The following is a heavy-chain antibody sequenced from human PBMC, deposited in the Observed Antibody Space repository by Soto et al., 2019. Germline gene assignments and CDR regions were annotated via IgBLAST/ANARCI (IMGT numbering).Heavy chain of an antibody. J-gene: IGHJ6*02. V-gene: IGHV3-33*01. CDR2: IWYDGSNK. Sequence: PGGSLRLSCAASGFTFSSYGMHWVRQAPGKGLEWVAVIWYDGSNKYYADSVKGRFTISRDNSKNTLYLQMNSLRAEDTAVYYCARPLVGYDFWSGYSDPLYGMDVWGQGTTVTVSS. CDR1: GFTFSSYG. CDR3: ARPLVGYDFWSGYSDPLYGMDV. D-gene: IGHD3-3*01.